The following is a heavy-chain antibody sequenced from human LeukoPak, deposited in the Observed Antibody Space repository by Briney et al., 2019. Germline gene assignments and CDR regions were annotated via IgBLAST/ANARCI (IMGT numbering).Heavy chain of an antibody. CDR2: ISSSGSYI. CDR3: ARDRTTNSWGNLYYYGMDV. V-gene: IGHV3-48*03. CDR1: GFTFSSYE. J-gene: IGHJ6*02. Sequence: PGGSLRLSCAASGFTFSSYEMNWVRQAPGKGLEWVSYISSSGSYIYYAVSVKGRFTISGDNAKNSLYLQMNSLRAEDTAVYYCARDRTTNSWGNLYYYGMDVWGQGTTVTVSS. D-gene: IGHD4-23*01.